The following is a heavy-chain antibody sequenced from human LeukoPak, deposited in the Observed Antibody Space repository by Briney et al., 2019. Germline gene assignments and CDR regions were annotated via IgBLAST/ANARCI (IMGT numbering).Heavy chain of an antibody. CDR2: INWNGGST. CDR1: GFTFDDYG. V-gene: IGHV3-20*04. D-gene: IGHD4-23*01. J-gene: IGHJ6*03. CDR3: ARDKGNGGNFYYYYYYMDV. Sequence: GGSLRLSCAASGFTFDDYGMSWVRQAPGKGLEWVSGINWNGGSTGYADSVKGRFTISRDNAKNSLYLQMNSLRAEDTALYYCARDKGNGGNFYYYYYYMDVWGKGTTVTVSS.